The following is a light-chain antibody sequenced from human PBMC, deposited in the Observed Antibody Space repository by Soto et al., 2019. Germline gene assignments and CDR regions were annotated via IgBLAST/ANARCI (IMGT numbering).Light chain of an antibody. CDR3: SSYTTSTTRV. Sequence: QSALTQPASVSGSPGQSITISCTGTSSDVGAYNYVSWYQHHPGNAPKLLIYDVSTRPSGVSNRFSGSKSGNTASLTISGLQAEDEADYYCSSYTTSTTRVFGTETMLTVL. J-gene: IGLJ1*01. CDR1: SSDVGAYNY. V-gene: IGLV2-14*03. CDR2: DVS.